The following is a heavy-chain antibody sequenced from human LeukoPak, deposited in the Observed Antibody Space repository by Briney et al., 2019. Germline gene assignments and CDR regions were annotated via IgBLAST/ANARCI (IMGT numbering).Heavy chain of an antibody. CDR3: ARDNPPRYSSSAAPRWFDP. CDR2: IFYSGST. CDR1: GGSISTSNYY. D-gene: IGHD6-13*01. J-gene: IGHJ5*02. Sequence: SETLSLTCTVSGGSISTSNYYWGWIRQPPGKGLEWIGNIFYSGSTYYSPSLKSRVTISVDTSKNQFSLKLSSVTAADTAVYYCARDNPPRYSSSAAPRWFDPWGQGTLVTVSS. V-gene: IGHV4-39*07.